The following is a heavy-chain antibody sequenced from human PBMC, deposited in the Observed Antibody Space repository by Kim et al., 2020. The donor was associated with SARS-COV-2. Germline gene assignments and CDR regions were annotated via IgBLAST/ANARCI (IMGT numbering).Heavy chain of an antibody. J-gene: IGHJ6*02. CDR2: IIPIFGTA. V-gene: IGHV1-69*13. Sequence: SVKVSCKASGGTFSSYAISWVRQAPGQGLEWMGGIIPIFGTANYAQKFQGRVTITADESTSTAYMELSSLRSEETAVYYCARPYCSGGSCYSGGPYGMDVWGQGTTVTVSS. CDR1: GGTFSSYA. CDR3: ARPYCSGGSCYSGGPYGMDV. D-gene: IGHD2-15*01.